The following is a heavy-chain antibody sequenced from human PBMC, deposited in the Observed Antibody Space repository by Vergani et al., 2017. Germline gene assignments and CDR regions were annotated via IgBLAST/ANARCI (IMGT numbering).Heavy chain of an antibody. Sequence: QVQLVQSGAVVKKPGSSVKVSCKASGGTFSSYAISWVRQAPGQGLEWMGRIIPILGIANYAQKFQGRVTITADKSTSTAYMELSSLRSEDTAVYYCARESPRLLWFGELVAYMDVWGKGTTVTVSS. V-gene: IGHV1-69*04. CDR3: ARESPRLLWFGELVAYMDV. J-gene: IGHJ6*03. D-gene: IGHD3-10*01. CDR1: GGTFSSYA. CDR2: IIPILGIA.